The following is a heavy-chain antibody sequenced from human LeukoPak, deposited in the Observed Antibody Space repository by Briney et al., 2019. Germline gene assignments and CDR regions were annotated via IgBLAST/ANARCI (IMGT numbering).Heavy chain of an antibody. CDR1: GFTFSGTA. J-gene: IGHJ4*02. D-gene: IGHD1-26*01. CDR2: IRSKANSYAT. CDR3: TRLASGSYYENDY. Sequence: GGSLRLSCAASGFTFSGTAMHWVRQASGKGLEWVGRIRSKANSYATAYAASVKGRFTISRDDSKNTAYLQMNSLKTEDTAVYYCTRLASGSYYENDYWGQGTLVTVSS. V-gene: IGHV3-73*01.